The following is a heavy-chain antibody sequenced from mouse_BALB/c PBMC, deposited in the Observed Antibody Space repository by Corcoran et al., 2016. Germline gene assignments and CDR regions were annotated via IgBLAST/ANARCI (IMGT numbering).Heavy chain of an antibody. J-gene: IGHJ1*01. CDR2: INPYNGAT. CDR3: ARRDGNTGYFDV. V-gene: IGHV1-26*01. D-gene: IGHD2-1*01. Sequence: EVQLQQSGPELVKPGASVKISCKASGYSFTGYYMHWVKQSHVKSLEWIGRINPYNGATSYNQNFKDKASLTVDKSSSTAYMELHSLTSEDSAVYYCARRDGNTGYFDVGGAGTTVTVSS. CDR1: GYSFTGYY.